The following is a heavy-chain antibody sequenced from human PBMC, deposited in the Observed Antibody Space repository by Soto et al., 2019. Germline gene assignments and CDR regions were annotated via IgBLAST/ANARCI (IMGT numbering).Heavy chain of an antibody. D-gene: IGHD6-6*01. CDR3: AASIAAWPGGLYYFDY. Sequence: QVQLVESGGGVVQPGRSLRLSCAASGFTFSSYGMHWVRQAPGKGLEWVAVIWYNGSNKYYADSVKGRFTISRDNSKNTLYLQMNSLRAEDTAVYYCAASIAAWPGGLYYFDYWGQGTLVTVSS. V-gene: IGHV3-33*01. CDR1: GFTFSSYG. CDR2: IWYNGSNK. J-gene: IGHJ4*02.